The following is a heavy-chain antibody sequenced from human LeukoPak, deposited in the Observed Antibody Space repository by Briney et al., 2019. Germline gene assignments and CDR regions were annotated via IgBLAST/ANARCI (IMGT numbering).Heavy chain of an antibody. V-gene: IGHV3-53*01. J-gene: IGHJ4*02. CDR2: IYSGGST. CDR1: GFTVSSNY. D-gene: IGHD3-10*01. Sequence: GGSLRLSCAASGFTVSSNYMNWVRQAPGKGLEWVSVIYSGGSTYYADSVKGRFTISRDNSKNTLYLQMNSLRAEDTAVYYCARDHYGSGSYNDYWGQGTLVTVSS. CDR3: ARDHYGSGSYNDY.